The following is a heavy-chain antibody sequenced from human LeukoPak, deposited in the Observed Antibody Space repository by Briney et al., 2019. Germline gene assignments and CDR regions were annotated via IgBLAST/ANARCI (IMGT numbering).Heavy chain of an antibody. CDR3: AKIKLRFLEWPRAFGI. V-gene: IGHV3-23*01. CDR2: ISGSGGST. J-gene: IGHJ3*02. CDR1: GFTFSSYA. D-gene: IGHD3-3*01. Sequence: GGSLRLSCAASGFTFSSYAMSWVRQAPGKGLEWVSAISGSGGSTYYADSVKGRFTISRDNSKNTLYLQMNSLRAEDTAVYYCAKIKLRFLEWPRAFGIWGQGTMVTVSS.